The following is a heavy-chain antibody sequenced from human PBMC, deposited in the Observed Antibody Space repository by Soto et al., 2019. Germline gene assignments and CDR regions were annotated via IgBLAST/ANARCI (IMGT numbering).Heavy chain of an antibody. J-gene: IGHJ5*02. CDR2: IIPILGIA. Sequence: QVQLVQSGAEVKKPGSSVKVSCKASGGTFSSYTISWVRQAPGQGLEWMGRIIPILGIANYAQKFQGRVTITADKSTSTAYMELRSLRSEDTAVYYCASGYCSSTSCQDNWFDPWGQGTLVTVSS. CDR1: GGTFSSYT. V-gene: IGHV1-69*02. D-gene: IGHD2-2*01. CDR3: ASGYCSSTSCQDNWFDP.